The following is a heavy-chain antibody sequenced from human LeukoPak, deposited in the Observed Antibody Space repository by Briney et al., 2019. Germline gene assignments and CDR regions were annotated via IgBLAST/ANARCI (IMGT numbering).Heavy chain of an antibody. J-gene: IGHJ3*02. CDR1: GFTFSTYN. CDR3: AKSLRAAAGTGAFDI. D-gene: IGHD6-13*01. CDR2: FRASDDTT. V-gene: IGHV3-23*01. Sequence: PGGSLRLSCAASGFTFSTYNMNWVRQAPGKGLEWVSSFRASDDTTYYADSVKGRFTISRDNSKNTLYLQMNSLRVEDTAVYYCAKSLRAAAGTGAFDIWGQGTMVTVSS.